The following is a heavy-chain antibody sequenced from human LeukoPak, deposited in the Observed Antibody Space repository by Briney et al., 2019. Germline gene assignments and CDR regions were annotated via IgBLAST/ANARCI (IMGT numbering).Heavy chain of an antibody. J-gene: IGHJ4*02. D-gene: IGHD3-10*01. CDR1: GYTFTSYY. CDR2: IIPIFGTA. Sequence: GASVKVSCKASGYTFTSYYMHWVRQAPGQGLEWMGGIIPIFGTANYAQKFQGRVTITTDESTSTAYMELSSLRSEDTAVYYCARGSGSWRQWGQGTLVTVSS. V-gene: IGHV1-69*05. CDR3: ARGSGSWRQ.